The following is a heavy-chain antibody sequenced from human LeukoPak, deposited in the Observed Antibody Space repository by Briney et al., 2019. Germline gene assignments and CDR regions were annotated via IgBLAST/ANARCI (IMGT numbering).Heavy chain of an antibody. Sequence: GASVKVSCKASGYTFTSYGISWVRQAPGQGLEWMGWISAYNGNTNYAQKLQGRVTMTTDTSTSTAYMELRSLRSDDTAVYYCASLRYDILTGYHDAFDIWGQGTMVTVSS. CDR3: ASLRYDILTGYHDAFDI. V-gene: IGHV1-18*01. CDR1: GYTFTSYG. J-gene: IGHJ3*02. CDR2: ISAYNGNT. D-gene: IGHD3-9*01.